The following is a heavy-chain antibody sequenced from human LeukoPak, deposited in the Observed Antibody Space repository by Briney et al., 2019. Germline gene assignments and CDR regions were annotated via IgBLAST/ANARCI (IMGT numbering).Heavy chain of an antibody. CDR3: ARDLVSLLYGSGIDY. CDR2: ISTYNAKT. D-gene: IGHD3-10*01. V-gene: IGHV1-18*01. CDR1: GYTFTNYE. Sequence: GAAVKVSCKASGYTFTNYEISWVRQAPGQGLEWMGWISTYNAKTNSAQRFQGRFTMTADTSTDTAYMELRSLTSDDTAVFYCARDLVSLLYGSGIDYWGQGTQVTVSA. J-gene: IGHJ4*02.